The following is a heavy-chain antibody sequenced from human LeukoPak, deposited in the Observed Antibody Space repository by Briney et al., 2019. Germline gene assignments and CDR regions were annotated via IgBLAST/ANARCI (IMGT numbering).Heavy chain of an antibody. J-gene: IGHJ4*02. CDR3: AKAGYSYGFFDY. V-gene: IGHV3-23*01. D-gene: IGHD5-18*01. CDR1: GFTFSSYA. Sequence: GGSLRLSCAASGFTFSSYAMSWVRQAPGKGLEWVSTISGSGGSTYYADSVKGRFTISRDNSKNTLYLQMNSLRAEDTAVYYCAKAGYSYGFFDYWGQGTLVTVSS. CDR2: ISGSGGST.